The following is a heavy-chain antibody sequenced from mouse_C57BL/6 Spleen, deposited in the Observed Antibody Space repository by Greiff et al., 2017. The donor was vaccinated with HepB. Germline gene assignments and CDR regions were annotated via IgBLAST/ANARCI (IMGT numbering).Heavy chain of an antibody. CDR1: GYTFTSYW. D-gene: IGHD3-2*02. Sequence: QVQLQQPGAELVMPGASVKLSCKASGYTFTSYWMHWVKQRPGQGLEWIGETDPSDSYTNYNQKFKGKSTLTVDKSSSTAYMQLSSLTSEDSAVYYCAREDSSGRAWFAYWGQGTLVTVSA. V-gene: IGHV1-69*01. CDR3: AREDSSGRAWFAY. J-gene: IGHJ3*01. CDR2: TDPSDSYT.